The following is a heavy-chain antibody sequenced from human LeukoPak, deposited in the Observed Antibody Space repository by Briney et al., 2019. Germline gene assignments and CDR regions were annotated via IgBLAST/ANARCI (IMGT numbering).Heavy chain of an antibody. CDR3: VRGLGDSGWYWVVY. Sequence: SQTLSLTCAISGDSVSSSTATWDWIRQSPSRGLEWLGRTYYRSRWYNDFALSVKSRISINPDTSKNQFSLQLSSVTPEDTAIYYYVRGLGDSGWYWVVYWGQGSLVTVSS. D-gene: IGHD6-19*01. J-gene: IGHJ4*02. V-gene: IGHV6-1*01. CDR2: TYYRSRWYN. CDR1: GDSVSSSTAT.